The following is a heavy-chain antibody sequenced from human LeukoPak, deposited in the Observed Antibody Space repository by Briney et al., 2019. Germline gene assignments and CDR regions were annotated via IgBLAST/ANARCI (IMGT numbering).Heavy chain of an antibody. CDR2: INHSGST. V-gene: IGHV4-34*01. J-gene: IGHJ4*02. Sequence: SETLSLTCAVYGGSFSGYYWSWIRQPPGKGLKWIGEINHSGSTNYNPSLKSRVTISVDTSKNQSSLKLSSVTAADTAVYYCARGRSRITIFGVVITNKGFDYWGQGTLVTVSS. CDR3: ARGRSRITIFGVVITNKGFDY. CDR1: GGSFSGYY. D-gene: IGHD3-3*01.